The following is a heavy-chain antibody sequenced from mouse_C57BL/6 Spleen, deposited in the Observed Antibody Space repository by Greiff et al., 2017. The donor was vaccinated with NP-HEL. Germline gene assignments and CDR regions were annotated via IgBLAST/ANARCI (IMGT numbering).Heavy chain of an antibody. J-gene: IGHJ3*01. CDR1: GYTFTSYG. V-gene: IGHV1-81*01. CDR2: IYPRSGNT. D-gene: IGHD2-5*01. Sequence: VQLQQSGAELARPGASVKLSCKASGYTFTSYGISWVKQRTGQGLEWIGEIYPRSGNTYYNEKFKGKATLTADKSSSTAYMELRSLTSEDSAVYFCARLGYSNSFAYWGQGTLVTVSA. CDR3: ARLGYSNSFAY.